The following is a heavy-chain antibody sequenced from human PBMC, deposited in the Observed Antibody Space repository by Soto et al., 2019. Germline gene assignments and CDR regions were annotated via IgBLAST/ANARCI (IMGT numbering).Heavy chain of an antibody. J-gene: IGHJ4*02. CDR1: GGSISSGGYH. CDR3: AREPDY. CDR2: IYYSGST. V-gene: IGHV4-31*03. Sequence: QVQLQESGPGLVKPSQTLSLTCTISGGSISSGGYHWSWIRQHPGKGLEWIGYIYYSGSTYYTPSLKSRVTISVDTSKNQLSLKLSSVTAADTAVYYCAREPDYWGQGTLVTVSS.